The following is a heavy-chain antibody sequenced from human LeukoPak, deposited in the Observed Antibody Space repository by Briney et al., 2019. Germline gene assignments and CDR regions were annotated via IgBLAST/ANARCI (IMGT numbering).Heavy chain of an antibody. D-gene: IGHD3-10*01. V-gene: IGHV4-34*01. CDR3: ARGYGSGSYYNY. J-gene: IGHJ4*02. CDR2: INRGGST. Sequence: SETLSLTCAVYSGSFSGYYWSWIRQPPGKGLEWIGEINRGGSTNYNPSLKSRVTISVDTSKNQFSLKLTSVPAADTAVYYCARGYGSGSYYNYWGQGTLVTVSS. CDR1: SGSFSGYY.